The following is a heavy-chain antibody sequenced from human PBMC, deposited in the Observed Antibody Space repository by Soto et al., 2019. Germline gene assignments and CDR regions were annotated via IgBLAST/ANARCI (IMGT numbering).Heavy chain of an antibody. J-gene: IGHJ3*02. CDR1: GDSVSSNSAA. D-gene: IGHD1-26*01. CDR3: ARVGLGSYNYGEDAFDI. CDR2: TYYRSKWYN. Sequence: HSQTLSLTCAISGDSVSSNSAAWNWIRQSPSRGLEWLGRTYYRSKWYNDYAVSVKSRITINPDTSKNQFSLQLNSVTPEDTAVYYCARVGLGSYNYGEDAFDIWGQGTMVTVSS. V-gene: IGHV6-1*01.